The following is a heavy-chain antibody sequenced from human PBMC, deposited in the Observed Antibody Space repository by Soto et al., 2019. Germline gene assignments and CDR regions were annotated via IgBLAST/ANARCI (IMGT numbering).Heavy chain of an antibody. J-gene: IGHJ4*02. CDR2: INHSGRT. Sequence: SETLSLTCAVYGGSFSGYYWSWIRQPPGKGLEWIGEINHSGRTNYNPSLKSRGTISVDTSKNQFSLKLSSVTAADTAVYYCAREVSLSIDYWGQGTLVTVSS. D-gene: IGHD3-16*02. V-gene: IGHV4-34*01. CDR1: GGSFSGYY. CDR3: AREVSLSIDY.